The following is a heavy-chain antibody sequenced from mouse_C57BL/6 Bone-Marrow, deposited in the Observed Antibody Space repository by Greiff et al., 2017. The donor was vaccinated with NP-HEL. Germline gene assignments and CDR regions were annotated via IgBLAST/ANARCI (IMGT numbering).Heavy chain of an antibody. CDR3: ARGDGHWYFDV. J-gene: IGHJ1*03. V-gene: IGHV1-26*01. CDR2: INPNNGGT. CDR1: GYTFTDYY. Sequence: VQLQQSGPELVKPGASVKISCKASGYTFTDYYMNWVKQSHGKSLEWIGDINPNNGGTSYNQKFKGKATLTVDKSSSTAYMELRSLTSEDSAVYYCARGDGHWYFDVWGTGTTVTVSS. D-gene: IGHD2-3*01.